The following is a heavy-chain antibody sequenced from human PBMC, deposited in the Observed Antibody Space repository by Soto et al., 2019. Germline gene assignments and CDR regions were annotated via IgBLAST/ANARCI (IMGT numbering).Heavy chain of an antibody. CDR3: AGHSSGVPGYYYGMDV. D-gene: IGHD3-22*01. J-gene: IGHJ6*02. CDR2: IIPIFDTA. Sequence: QVQLVQSGAEVKKPGSSVKVSCKASGGTFSSYAISWVRQAPGQGLEWMGGIIPIFDTADYAQKFQGRVTLTAVESTNTAYMELSSLRSEDTAVYYCAGHSSGVPGYYYGMDVWGQGTTVTVSS. CDR1: GGTFSSYA. V-gene: IGHV1-69*12.